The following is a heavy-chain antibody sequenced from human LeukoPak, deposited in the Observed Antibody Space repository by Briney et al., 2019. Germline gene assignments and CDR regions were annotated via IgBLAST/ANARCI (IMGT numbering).Heavy chain of an antibody. Sequence: GGSLRLSCAASGFTFSSYGMHWVRQAPGKGLEWVSAISDSGGSTYYADSVKGRFTISRDNSKNTVYLQMNSLRAEDTAVYYCAKDRRACSSSSCYYRFDYWGQGTLVTVSS. D-gene: IGHD2-2*01. CDR3: AKDRRACSSSSCYYRFDY. CDR2: ISDSGGST. V-gene: IGHV3-23*01. CDR1: GFTFSSYG. J-gene: IGHJ4*02.